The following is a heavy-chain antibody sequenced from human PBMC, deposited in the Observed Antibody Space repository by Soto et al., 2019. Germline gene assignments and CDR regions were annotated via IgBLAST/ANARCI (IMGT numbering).Heavy chain of an antibody. V-gene: IGHV3-23*01. CDR2: ISGSGGST. CDR3: AKDMKVVAATRPFFDY. CDR1: GFTFSIYA. D-gene: IGHD2-15*01. Sequence: LRLSCAASGFTFSIYAMSWVRQAPGKGLEWVSAISGSGGSTYYADSVKGRFTISRDNSKNTLYLQMNSLRAEDTAVYYCAKDMKVVAATRPFFDYWGQGTLVTVSS. J-gene: IGHJ4*02.